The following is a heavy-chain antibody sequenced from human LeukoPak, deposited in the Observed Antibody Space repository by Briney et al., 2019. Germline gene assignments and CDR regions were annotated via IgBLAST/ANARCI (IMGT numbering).Heavy chain of an antibody. J-gene: IGHJ2*01. CDR1: GYTFTNYW. Sequence: GKSLKISCKGSGYTFTNYWIGWVRQMPGKGLEWMGIIYPGDSDTRYSPSFQGQVTISADKSISTAYLQWSSLKASDTAMYYCARSPHWYFDLWGRGTLVTVSS. CDR3: ARSPHWYFDL. V-gene: IGHV5-51*01. CDR2: IYPGDSDT.